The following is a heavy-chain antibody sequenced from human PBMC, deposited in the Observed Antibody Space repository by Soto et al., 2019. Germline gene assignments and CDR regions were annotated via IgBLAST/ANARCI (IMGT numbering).Heavy chain of an antibody. V-gene: IGHV3-21*01. Sequence: EVQLVESGGGLVKPGGSLRLSGAASGVNFNSYTINWVRQAPGKRLEWLSSISSSGYIFSTDSVRARFTISRDKAKNSVYLQITSLRAEDTAVYFCARDCSGGSCYPGMDVWGQGTTVTVSS. J-gene: IGHJ6*02. CDR1: GVNFNSYT. CDR3: ARDCSGGSCYPGMDV. CDR2: ISSSGYI. D-gene: IGHD2-15*01.